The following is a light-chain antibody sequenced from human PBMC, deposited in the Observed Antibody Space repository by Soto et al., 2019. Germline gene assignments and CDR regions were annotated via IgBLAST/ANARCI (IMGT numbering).Light chain of an antibody. V-gene: IGLV2-23*01. CDR2: EGT. J-gene: IGLJ1*01. Sequence: SVLTQPASVSGSPGQSITISCTGTSSDVGNYNLVSWYQQHPGKAPQLMIYEGTKRPSGVSNRFSGAKSGNTASLTISGLQAEDEADYYCCSYAGSSFYVFGTGTKLTVL. CDR1: SSDVGNYNL. CDR3: CSYAGSSFYV.